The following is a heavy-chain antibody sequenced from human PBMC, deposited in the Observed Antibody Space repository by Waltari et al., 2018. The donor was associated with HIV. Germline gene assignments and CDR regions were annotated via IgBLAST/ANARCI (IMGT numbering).Heavy chain of an antibody. J-gene: IGHJ4*02. CDR1: SYSFSSAYS. Sequence: QVQLQESGPGLVKPSETLSLTCAVSSYSFSSAYSWGWIRQSPGKGLEWIGSIFHRGSTYYNPSLKSRVTISVDTTKNQVSRKLSSVTAADTAVYYCARGDIVATGGFDFWGQGTLVTVSS. CDR3: ARGDIVATGGFDF. D-gene: IGHD5-12*01. CDR2: IFHRGST. V-gene: IGHV4-38-2*01.